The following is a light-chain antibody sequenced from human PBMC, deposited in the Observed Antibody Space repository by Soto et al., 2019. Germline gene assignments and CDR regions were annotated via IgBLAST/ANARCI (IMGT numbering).Light chain of an antibody. Sequence: DIVMPQSPDSLAVSLGERATINCTSSRSLLYGSNNKNHLAWYQQKPGQPPKLFIYWASTRESGVPDRFSGSGSGTDFTLTIGSLQAEDVALYYCQQYYSSPVTFGQGTRLENK. CDR1: RSLLYGSNNKNH. V-gene: IGKV4-1*01. CDR2: WAS. J-gene: IGKJ5*01. CDR3: QQYYSSPVT.